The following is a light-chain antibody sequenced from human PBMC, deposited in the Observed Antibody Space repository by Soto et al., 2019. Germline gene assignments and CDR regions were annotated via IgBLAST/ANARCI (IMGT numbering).Light chain of an antibody. CDR1: QAVPNN. V-gene: IGKV1-39*01. CDR2: AAS. Sequence: DIHLTQSPSFLSASVGDRVTITCRPSQAVPNNMAWYQQKPGKPPKLLIYAASNLHSGVPSRFSGSGSGTEFTLTISSLQLEDFAAYYCQQSYTSPAFTFGPGTRVNAK. J-gene: IGKJ3*01. CDR3: QQSYTSPAFT.